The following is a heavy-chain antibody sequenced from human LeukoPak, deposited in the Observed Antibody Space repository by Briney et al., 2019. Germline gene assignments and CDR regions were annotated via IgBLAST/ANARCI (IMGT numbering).Heavy chain of an antibody. CDR2: INPNSGGT. Sequence: ASVKVSCKASGYTFTGYYMHWVRQAPGQGLEWMGWINPNSGGTNYAQKFQGRVAMTRDTSISTAYMELSRLRSDDTAVYYCARENDELRFLEWFKGGQGTLVTVSS. V-gene: IGHV1-2*02. D-gene: IGHD3-3*01. CDR3: ARENDELRFLEWFK. J-gene: IGHJ4*02. CDR1: GYTFTGYY.